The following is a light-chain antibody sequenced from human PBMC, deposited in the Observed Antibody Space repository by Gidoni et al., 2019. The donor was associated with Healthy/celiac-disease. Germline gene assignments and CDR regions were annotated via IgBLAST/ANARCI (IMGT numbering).Light chain of an antibody. J-gene: IGKJ2*01. CDR1: QTIDDW. CDR3: QEYRTFS. Sequence: DIQMTQSPPTLSASVGDRVTITCRASQTIDDWVAWYQQKPGKVPNLLIYKASNLEFGVPSRFSGSGSGTEFTLTISSLQLDDVASYYCQEYRTFSFGQGTKLKIK. V-gene: IGKV1-5*03. CDR2: KAS.